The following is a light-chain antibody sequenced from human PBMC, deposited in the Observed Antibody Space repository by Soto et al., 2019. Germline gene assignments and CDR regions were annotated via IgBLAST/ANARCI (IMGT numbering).Light chain of an antibody. CDR1: QSVKSY. Sequence: ENVLTQSPVTLSLSPGERATLSCRASQSVKSYLAWYQQKPGQAPRLLIYDASNRAAGIPARFSGSGSGTDFPLNISSLDPEDFAVYYCQSRSSWPPVLTFGGGTKVEIK. V-gene: IGKV3-11*01. CDR3: QSRSSWPPVLT. J-gene: IGKJ4*01. CDR2: DAS.